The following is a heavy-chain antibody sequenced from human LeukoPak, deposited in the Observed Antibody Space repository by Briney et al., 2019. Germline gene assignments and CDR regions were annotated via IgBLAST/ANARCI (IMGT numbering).Heavy chain of an antibody. Sequence: GGSLRLSCAASGFSFSSYGMHWVRQAPGKGLEWVAFIRYDGSHKYYADSVKGRFTISRDNSRNTLYLQMDSLRPEDMAVYYCARGSYGSGLYYLDLWGQGTLVTVSS. V-gene: IGHV3-30*02. CDR2: IRYDGSHK. CDR1: GFSFSSYG. J-gene: IGHJ4*02. D-gene: IGHD3-10*01. CDR3: ARGSYGSGLYYLDL.